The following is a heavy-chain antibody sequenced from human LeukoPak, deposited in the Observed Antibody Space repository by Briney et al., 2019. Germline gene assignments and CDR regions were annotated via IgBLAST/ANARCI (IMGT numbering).Heavy chain of an antibody. V-gene: IGHV4-59*01. CDR1: GGSTISNY. CDR3: ALYDILTGYPDY. Sequence: SETLSLTSTVSGGSTISNYWSCFRRPPGKEREWIGYIYYRGRTNYNPSLKSRVTISVDTSKNQFSLKLSSVTAADTAVYYCALYDILTGYPDYWGQGSLVTASS. J-gene: IGHJ4*02. CDR2: IYYRGRT. D-gene: IGHD3-9*01.